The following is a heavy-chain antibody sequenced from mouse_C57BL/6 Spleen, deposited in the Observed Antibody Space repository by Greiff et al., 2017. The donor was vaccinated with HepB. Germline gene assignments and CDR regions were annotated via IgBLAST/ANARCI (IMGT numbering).Heavy chain of an antibody. V-gene: IGHV1-72*01. J-gene: IGHJ3*01. CDR2: IDPNSGGT. D-gene: IGHD2-3*01. Sequence: VQGVESGAELVKPGASVKLSCKASGYTFTSYWMHWVKQRPGRGLEWIGRIDPNSGGTKYNEKFKSKATLTVDKPSSTAYMQLSSLTSEDSAVYYCAREGIYDGYYRFAYWGQGTLVTVSA. CDR3: AREGIYDGYYRFAY. CDR1: GYTFTSYW.